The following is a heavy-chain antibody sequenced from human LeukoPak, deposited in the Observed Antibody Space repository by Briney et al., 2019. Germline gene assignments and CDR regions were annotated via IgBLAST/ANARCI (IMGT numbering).Heavy chain of an antibody. D-gene: IGHD6-19*01. Sequence: ASVKVSCKASGYTFTGYYMHWVRQAPGQGLEWMGRINPNSGGTNYAQKFQGRVTMTRDTSISTAYMELSSLRSEDTAVYYCARSRYSSGWSFDYWGQGTLVTVSS. J-gene: IGHJ4*02. CDR2: INPNSGGT. CDR3: ARSRYSSGWSFDY. V-gene: IGHV1-2*06. CDR1: GYTFTGYY.